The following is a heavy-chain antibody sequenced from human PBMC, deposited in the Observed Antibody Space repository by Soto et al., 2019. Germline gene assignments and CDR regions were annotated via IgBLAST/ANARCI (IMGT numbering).Heavy chain of an antibody. CDR3: ARQEATYYHFYGLDV. CDR1: GYSFTTYW. Sequence: GESLKISCKSYGYSFTTYWIGWVRQMPGKGLEWMGSIHPGESDIRYSPSFQGQVTISADRSITTAYLQWSSLKASDTAIYYCARQEATYYHFYGLDVWGQGTTVTVSS. J-gene: IGHJ6*02. V-gene: IGHV5-51*01. CDR2: IHPGESDI.